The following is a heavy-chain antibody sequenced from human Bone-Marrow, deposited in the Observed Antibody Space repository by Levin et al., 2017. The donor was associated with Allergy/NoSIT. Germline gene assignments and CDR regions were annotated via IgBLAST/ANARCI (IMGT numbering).Heavy chain of an antibody. Sequence: GGSLRLSCAASGFTFSNHPMTWLRQAPGKGLEWVSSIHTNVESTFYAGSVKGRFTISRDNSKNTLFLQMNSLRAEDTALYYCARDRRGDESGAPGEDYWGQGTLVTVSS. CDR1: GFTFSNHP. V-gene: IGHV3-23*01. J-gene: IGHJ4*02. CDR2: IHTNVEST. CDR3: ARDRRGDESGAPGEDY. D-gene: IGHD2-21*01.